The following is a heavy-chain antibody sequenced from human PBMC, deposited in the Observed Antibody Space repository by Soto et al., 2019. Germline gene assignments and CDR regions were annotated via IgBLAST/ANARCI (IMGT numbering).Heavy chain of an antibody. Sequence: EVQLVESGGGWVQPGRSLRLSCAASGFTFDDYAMHWVRQAPGKGLEWVSGISWNSGSIGYADSVKGRFTISRDNAKNSLYLQMNSLGAEDTALYYCAKDRGLVLSFYFDYWGQGTLVTVSS. V-gene: IGHV3-9*01. J-gene: IGHJ4*02. CDR2: ISWNSGSI. D-gene: IGHD6-19*01. CDR3: AKDRGLVLSFYFDY. CDR1: GFTFDDYA.